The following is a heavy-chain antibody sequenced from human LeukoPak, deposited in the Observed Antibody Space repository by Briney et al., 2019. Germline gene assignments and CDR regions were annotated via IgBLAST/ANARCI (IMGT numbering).Heavy chain of an antibody. J-gene: IGHJ4*02. Sequence: GGSLRLSCAASGFTFSSYWMSWVRQAPGKGLEWVADIKQDGSEKYYVDPVKGRFTISRDNAKNSLYLQMNSLRAEDTAVYYCARSRYSNFRKYFDYWGQGTLVTVSS. V-gene: IGHV3-7*01. CDR1: GFTFSSYW. CDR2: IKQDGSEK. CDR3: ARSRYSNFRKYFDY. D-gene: IGHD4-11*01.